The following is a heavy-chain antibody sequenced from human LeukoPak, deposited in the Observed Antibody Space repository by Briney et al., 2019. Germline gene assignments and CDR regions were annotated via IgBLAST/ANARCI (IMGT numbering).Heavy chain of an antibody. CDR1: GGTFSSYA. CDR2: INPNSGGT. V-gene: IGHV1-2*02. CDR3: ARGFDY. J-gene: IGHJ4*02. Sequence: ASVKVSCKASGGTFSSYAISWVRQAPGQGLEWMGWINPNSGGTNYAQKFQGRVTMTRDTSISTAYMELSRLRSDDTAVYYCARGFDYWGQGTLVTVSS.